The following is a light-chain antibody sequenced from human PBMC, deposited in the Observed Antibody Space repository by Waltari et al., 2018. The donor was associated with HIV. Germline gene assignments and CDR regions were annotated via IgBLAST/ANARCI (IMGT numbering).Light chain of an antibody. J-gene: IGLJ1*01. CDR3: SSGTTRGSHV. Sequence: QSALTQPASLSGSPGQSITISCTGAGSAIGYSGLVSWYQQYPGKVPKLMIYEVSKRTSGCSSRFSASKAGNEASRTISDLRTFDEAVYYCSSGTTRGSHVFGSGTKVTV. CDR2: EVS. CDR1: GSAIGYSGL. V-gene: IGLV2-23*02.